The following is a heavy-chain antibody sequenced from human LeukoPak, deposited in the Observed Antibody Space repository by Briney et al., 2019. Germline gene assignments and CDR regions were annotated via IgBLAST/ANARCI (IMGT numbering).Heavy chain of an antibody. D-gene: IGHD3-10*01. J-gene: IGHJ6*03. V-gene: IGHV3-21*01. CDR2: ISSSSSYI. CDR3: ASGYYGSGIMYYYYYYMDV. CDR1: GFTFSSYE. Sequence: GGSLRLSCAASGFTFSSYEMNWVRQAPGKGLEWVSSISSSSSYIYYADSVKGRFTISRDNAKNSLYLQMNSLRAEDTAVYYCASGYYGSGIMYYYYYYMDVWGKGTTVTVSS.